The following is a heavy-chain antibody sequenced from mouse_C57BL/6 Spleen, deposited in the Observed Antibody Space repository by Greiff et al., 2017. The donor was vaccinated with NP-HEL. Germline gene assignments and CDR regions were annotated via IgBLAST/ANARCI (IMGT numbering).Heavy chain of an antibody. J-gene: IGHJ3*01. V-gene: IGHV14-4*01. CDR3: TTGGFAY. CDR2: LDPENGDT. Sequence: EVQLQQSGAELVRPGASVQLSCTASGFNIKDDYMHWVKQRPEQGLEWIGWLDPENGDTEYASKFQGKATITADTSSNTAYLQLSSLTSEDTAVYYCTTGGFAYWGQGTLVTVSA. CDR1: GFNIKDDY.